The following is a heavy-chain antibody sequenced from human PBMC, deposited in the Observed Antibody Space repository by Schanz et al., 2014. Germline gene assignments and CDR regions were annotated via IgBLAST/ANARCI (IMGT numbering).Heavy chain of an antibody. CDR3: ARGREVVAKIFDV. Sequence: EVQLVESGGGLVQPGGSLKLSCAASGFTFTNYAMTWVRQAPGKGLEWVSYISSSSSTIYYADSVKGRFTISRDNAKNSLYLQMNSLRAEDTGVYYCARGREVVAKIFDVWGQGTMVTDSS. CDR1: GFTFTNYA. V-gene: IGHV3-48*01. J-gene: IGHJ3*01. D-gene: IGHD3-22*01. CDR2: ISSSSSTI.